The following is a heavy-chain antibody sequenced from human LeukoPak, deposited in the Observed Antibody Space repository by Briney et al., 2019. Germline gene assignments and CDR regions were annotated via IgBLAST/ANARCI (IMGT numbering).Heavy chain of an antibody. Sequence: PSETLSLTCTVSGDSISSSNYYWGWIRQPPGKGLEWIGNIYYSGSTYYNPSLKSRVTISVDTSKNQFSLKLSSVTAADTAVYYCARVLKGRAPFDYWGQGTLVTVSS. J-gene: IGHJ4*02. CDR2: IYYSGST. V-gene: IGHV4-39*07. CDR1: GDSISSSNYY. CDR3: ARVLKGRAPFDY.